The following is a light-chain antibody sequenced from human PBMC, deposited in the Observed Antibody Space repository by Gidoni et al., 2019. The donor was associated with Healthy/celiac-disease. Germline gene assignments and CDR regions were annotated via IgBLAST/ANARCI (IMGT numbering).Light chain of an antibody. Sequence: DILMTPSPSSLSSSVGDRVTITCPASQDISNFLNWYQQKTGKAPKLLIYDASNLETGVPSRCSGSGSGTDFSFTISSLQPEDIATYYCQQYDNRPPLTFGGXTKVEIK. J-gene: IGKJ4*01. CDR1: QDISNF. V-gene: IGKV1-33*01. CDR2: DAS. CDR3: QQYDNRPPLT.